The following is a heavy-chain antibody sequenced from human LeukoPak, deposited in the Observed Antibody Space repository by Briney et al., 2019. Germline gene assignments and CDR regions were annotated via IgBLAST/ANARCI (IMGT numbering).Heavy chain of an antibody. CDR1: GFTFSSYG. J-gene: IGHJ1*01. Sequence: GGSLRLSCAASGFTFSSYGMNWVRQAPGKGLEWVAFIQYGGSDKYYAESVKGRLTISRDNSKNTLYLQMNSLRAEDTAVYYCANPRFWGQGTLVTVSS. CDR3: ANPRF. CDR2: IQYGGSDK. V-gene: IGHV3-30*02.